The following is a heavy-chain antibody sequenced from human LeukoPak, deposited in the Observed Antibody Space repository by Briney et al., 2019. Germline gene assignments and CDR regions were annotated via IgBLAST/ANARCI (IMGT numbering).Heavy chain of an antibody. D-gene: IGHD5-18*01. V-gene: IGHV4-34*01. CDR2: INHSGSA. CDR1: GGSFSGYY. CDR3: ARGLKGVGHSYGLSNRVTYFDY. Sequence: SETLSLTRAVYGGSFSGYYWSWIRQPPGKGLEWIGEINHSGSANYNPSLKSRVTISVDTSKNQFSLKLSSVTAADTAVYYCARGLKGVGHSYGLSNRVTYFDYWGQGTLVTVSS. J-gene: IGHJ4*02.